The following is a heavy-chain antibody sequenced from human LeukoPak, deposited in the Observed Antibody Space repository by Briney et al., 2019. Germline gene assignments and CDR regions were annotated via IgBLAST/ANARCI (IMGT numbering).Heavy chain of an antibody. Sequence: PSETLSLTCAVYGGSFSGYYWGWIRQPPGKGLEWIGYIYYSGSTNYNPSLKSRVTISVDTSKNQFSLKLSSVTAADTAVYYCARTPSFYSSSPHGYFDYWGQGTLVTVSS. J-gene: IGHJ4*02. V-gene: IGHV4-59*01. CDR2: IYYSGST. D-gene: IGHD6-13*01. CDR1: GGSFSGYY. CDR3: ARTPSFYSSSPHGYFDY.